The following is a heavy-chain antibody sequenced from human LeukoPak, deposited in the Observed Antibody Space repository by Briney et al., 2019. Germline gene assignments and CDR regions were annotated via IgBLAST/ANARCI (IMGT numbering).Heavy chain of an antibody. CDR1: GFTFSSYA. J-gene: IGHJ6*02. Sequence: GGSLRLSCAASGFTFSSYAMSWVRQAPGKGLEWVSVIYSGGSTYYADSVKGRVAISRDNSKNTVFLQMSSVRAEDTAVYYCARSYSNHLFGMDVWGQGTTVTVTS. CDR3: ARSYSNHLFGMDV. D-gene: IGHD4-11*01. V-gene: IGHV3-66*01. CDR2: IYSGGST.